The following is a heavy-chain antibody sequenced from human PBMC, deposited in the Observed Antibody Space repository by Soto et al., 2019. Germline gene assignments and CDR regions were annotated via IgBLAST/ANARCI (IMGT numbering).Heavy chain of an antibody. Sequence: PGGSLRLSCAASGFTFSSYAMHWVRQAPGKGLEWVAVISYDGSNKYYADSVKGRFTISRDNSKNTLYLQMNSLRAEDTAVYYCARDESMIVVVTDAFDIWGQGTMVTVSS. CDR1: GFTFSSYA. CDR2: ISYDGSNK. J-gene: IGHJ3*02. D-gene: IGHD3-22*01. CDR3: ARDESMIVVVTDAFDI. V-gene: IGHV3-30-3*01.